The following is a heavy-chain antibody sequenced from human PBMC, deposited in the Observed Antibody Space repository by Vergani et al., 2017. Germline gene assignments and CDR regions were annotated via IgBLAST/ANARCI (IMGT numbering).Heavy chain of an antibody. Sequence: VQLVQSGAEVKKPGSSVKVSCKASGGTFSSYAISWVRQAPGQGLEWMGRIIPILGTANYAQKFQGRVTITADESTSTAYMELSSLRSEDTAVYYCARDPRAYYYGSGSQRFDYWGQGTLVTVSS. CDR3: ARDPRAYYYGSGSQRFDY. D-gene: IGHD3-10*01. V-gene: IGHV1-69*11. CDR1: GGTFSSYA. CDR2: IIPILGTA. J-gene: IGHJ4*02.